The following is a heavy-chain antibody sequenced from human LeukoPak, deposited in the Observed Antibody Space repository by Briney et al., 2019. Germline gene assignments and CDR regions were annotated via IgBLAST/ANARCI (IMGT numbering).Heavy chain of an antibody. CDR1: GYTFTGYY. J-gene: IGHJ5*02. CDR2: INPNSGGT. CDR3: AREGLDYSKGWFDP. D-gene: IGHD4-11*01. Sequence: ASVKVSCKASGYTFTGYYMHWVRQAPGQGLEWMGWINPNSGGTNYAQKFQGRVTMTRDTSISTAYMELSRLRSDDTAVYYCAREGLDYSKGWFDPWGQGTLVTVSS. V-gene: IGHV1-2*02.